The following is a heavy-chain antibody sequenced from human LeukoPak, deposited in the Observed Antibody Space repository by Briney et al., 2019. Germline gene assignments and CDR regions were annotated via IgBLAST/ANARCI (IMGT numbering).Heavy chain of an antibody. CDR3: ARDGVRYCSSTSCYGLGWFDP. Sequence: SETLSLTCTVSGGSISSYYWSWIRQPPGKGLEWIGYIYYSGSTNYNPSLKSRVTISVGTSKNQFSLKLSSVTAADTAVYYCARDGVRYCSSTSCYGLGWFDPWGQGTLVTVSS. CDR2: IYYSGST. CDR1: GGSISSYY. D-gene: IGHD2-2*01. J-gene: IGHJ5*02. V-gene: IGHV4-59*01.